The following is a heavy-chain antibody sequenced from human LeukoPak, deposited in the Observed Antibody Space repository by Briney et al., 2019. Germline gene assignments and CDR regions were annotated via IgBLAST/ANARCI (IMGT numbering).Heavy chain of an antibody. CDR3: ARHEELWGSSFDY. CDR1: GGSISSSSHY. V-gene: IGHV4-39*01. D-gene: IGHD3-16*01. CDR2: IFNCGST. J-gene: IGHJ4*02. Sequence: PSDTLSLTCTVSGGSISSSSHYWGWIRQPPGKGLEWIGRIFNCGSTYYNPSLKSRVTISVDTSKNQFSLKLSSVTAANTAVYYWARHEELWGSSFDYWGQGNLGTVSS.